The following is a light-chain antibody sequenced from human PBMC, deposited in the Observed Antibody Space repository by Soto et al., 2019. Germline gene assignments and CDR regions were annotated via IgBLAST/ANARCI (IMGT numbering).Light chain of an antibody. Sequence: QSVMTQPPSVSAAPGQRVTISFSGSSSNIGGNSVSWYQQLQGTAPKLLIYDDDKRPSGIPDRFSGSKSGTSATLGITGFQTGDEAHYYCGSWDSSLSAYVFGTGTKVTVL. J-gene: IGLJ1*01. CDR3: GSWDSSLSAYV. CDR1: SSNIGGNS. CDR2: DDD. V-gene: IGLV1-51*01.